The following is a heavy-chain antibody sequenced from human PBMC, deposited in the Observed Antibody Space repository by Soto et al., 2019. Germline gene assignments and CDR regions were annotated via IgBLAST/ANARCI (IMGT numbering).Heavy chain of an antibody. CDR3: ARDRPYYDYIWGSYRYHEGSSNFDY. CDR1: GFTFSSYW. V-gene: IGHV3-7*01. Sequence: GGSLRLSCAASGFTFSSYWMSWVRQAPGKGLEWVANIKQDGSEKYYVDSVKGRFTISRDNAKNSLYLQMNSLRAEDTAVYYCARDRPYYDYIWGSYRYHEGSSNFDYWGQGTLVTVSS. CDR2: IKQDGSEK. J-gene: IGHJ4*02. D-gene: IGHD3-16*02.